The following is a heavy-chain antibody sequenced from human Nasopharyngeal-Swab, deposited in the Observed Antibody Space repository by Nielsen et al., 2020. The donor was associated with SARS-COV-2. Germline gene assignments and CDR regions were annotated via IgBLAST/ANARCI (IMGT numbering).Heavy chain of an antibody. CDR2: LNPTDGST. Sequence: SVKVSCKASGYTFASYYLHWVRQAPGQGLEWMGILNPTDGSTSYAQKFEGRVTMTRVTSTSTVYMELNSLRSEDTAVYYCARVLPFRITGTSGMDVWGQGTTVTVSS. D-gene: IGHD1-7*01. J-gene: IGHJ6*02. V-gene: IGHV1-46*01. CDR1: GYTFASYY. CDR3: ARVLPFRITGTSGMDV.